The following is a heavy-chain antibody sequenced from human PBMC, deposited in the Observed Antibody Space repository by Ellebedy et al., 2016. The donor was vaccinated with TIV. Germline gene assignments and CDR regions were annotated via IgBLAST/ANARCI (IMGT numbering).Heavy chain of an antibody. J-gene: IGHJ4*02. Sequence: MPSETLSLTCTVSGGSISTSYLTWIRQPPGKGLEWIGYIYYDGTTMYNPSLKSRVTISLDTSKRQFSLNLKSVIAADTAVYYCARATSDDYGPWNFDSWGQGTLVTVSS. CDR1: GGSISTSY. CDR2: IYYDGTT. V-gene: IGHV4-59*01. CDR3: ARATSDDYGPWNFDS. D-gene: IGHD4-17*01.